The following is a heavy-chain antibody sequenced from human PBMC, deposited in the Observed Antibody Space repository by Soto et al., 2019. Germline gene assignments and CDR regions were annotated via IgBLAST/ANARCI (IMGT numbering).Heavy chain of an antibody. J-gene: IGHJ5*02. CDR1: GGTFSSYA. D-gene: IGHD1-7*01. CDR2: IIPIFGTA. Sequence: SVKVSCKASGGTFSSYAISWVRQAPGQGLEWMGGIIPIFGTANYAQKFQGRVTITADKSTSTAYMELSSLRSEDTAVYYCARDITGTTGPWFDPWGQGTLVTVSA. V-gene: IGHV1-69*06. CDR3: ARDITGTTGPWFDP.